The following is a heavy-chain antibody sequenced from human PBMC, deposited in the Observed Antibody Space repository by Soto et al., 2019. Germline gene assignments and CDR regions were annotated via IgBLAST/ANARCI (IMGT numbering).Heavy chain of an antibody. D-gene: IGHD3-10*01. J-gene: IGHJ6*02. CDR1: GFTFSSYA. Sequence: GGSLRLSCAASGFTFSSYAMSWVRQAPGKGLEWVSAISGSGGSTYYADSVKGRFTISRDNSKNTLYLQMNSLRAEDTGVYYCAKDQTITMVRGVYYYYYGMDVWGQGTTVTVSS. V-gene: IGHV3-23*01. CDR3: AKDQTITMVRGVYYYYYGMDV. CDR2: ISGSGGST.